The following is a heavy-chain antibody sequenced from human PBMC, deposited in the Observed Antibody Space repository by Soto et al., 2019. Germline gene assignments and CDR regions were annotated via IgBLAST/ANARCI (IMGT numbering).Heavy chain of an antibody. Sequence: SVKVSCKASGGTFSSYTISWVRQAPGQGLEWMGRIIPILGIANYAQKFQGRVTITADKSTSTAYMELSSLRSEDTAVYYCARAPVDPAYYFDYWGQGTLVTVSS. J-gene: IGHJ4*02. V-gene: IGHV1-69*02. CDR3: ARAPVDPAYYFDY. CDR1: GGTFSSYT. CDR2: IIPILGIA.